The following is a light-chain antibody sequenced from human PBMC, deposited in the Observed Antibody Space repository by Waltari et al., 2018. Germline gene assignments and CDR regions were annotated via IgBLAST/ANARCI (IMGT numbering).Light chain of an antibody. J-gene: IGLJ3*02. Sequence: QLVLTQSPSASASLGASVTLTCTLSSGHSSNIIAWHQQQPEKGTRYLMKVKSDGSHSKGDELPDRFSGCSSGAERYLTISSLQSEDEADSYCQTGGHGTWVFGGGTKLTVL. V-gene: IGLV4-69*01. CDR3: QTGGHGTWV. CDR2: VKSDGSH. CDR1: SGHSSNI.